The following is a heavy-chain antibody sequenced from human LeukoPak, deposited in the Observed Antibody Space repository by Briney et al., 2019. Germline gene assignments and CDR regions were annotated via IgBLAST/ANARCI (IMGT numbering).Heavy chain of an antibody. D-gene: IGHD3-9*01. CDR2: INPSGGST. CDR3: AREVPYYDILTGPLNYYYYYMDV. CDR1: GYTFTSYY. J-gene: IGHJ6*03. Sequence: ASVKVSCKASGYTFTSYYMHWVRHAPGQGLEWMGLINPSGGSTSYAQKFQGRVTMTRDMSTSTVYMELRSLRSEDTAVYYCAREVPYYDILTGPLNYYYYYMDVWGKGTTVTVSS. V-gene: IGHV1-46*01.